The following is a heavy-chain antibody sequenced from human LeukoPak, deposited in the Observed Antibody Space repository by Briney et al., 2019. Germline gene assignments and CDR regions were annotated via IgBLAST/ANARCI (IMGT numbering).Heavy chain of an antibody. V-gene: IGHV1-69*04. CDR2: IIPILGIA. CDR3: AIRESSGWYPNFDY. CDR1: VDTFRSYA. Sequence: SVKVSCKAPVDTFRSYAISRVRHAPGQGLEWMGRIIPILGIANYAQKFQGRVTITADKSTSTAYMELSSLRSEDTAVYYCAIRESSGWYPNFDYWGQGTLVTVSS. D-gene: IGHD6-19*01. J-gene: IGHJ4*02.